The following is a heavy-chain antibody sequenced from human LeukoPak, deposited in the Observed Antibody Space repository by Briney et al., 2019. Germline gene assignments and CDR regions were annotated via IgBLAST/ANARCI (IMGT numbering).Heavy chain of an antibody. CDR3: AREDRDYYGSGSYYGPFDY. D-gene: IGHD3-10*01. CDR2: IYYSGST. Sequence: SETLSLTCTVSGGSISSGDYYWSWIRQPPGKGLEWIGYIYYSGSTYYNPSLKSRVTISVDTSKNQFSLKLSSVTAADTAVYYCAREDRDYYGSGSYYGPFDYWGQGTLVTVSS. V-gene: IGHV4-30-4*02. CDR1: GGSISSGDYY. J-gene: IGHJ4*02.